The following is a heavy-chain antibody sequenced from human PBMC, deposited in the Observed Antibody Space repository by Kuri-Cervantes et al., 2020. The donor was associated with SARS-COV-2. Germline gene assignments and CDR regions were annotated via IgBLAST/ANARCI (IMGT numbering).Heavy chain of an antibody. CDR3: ARELVVPAATGYYYYGMDV. D-gene: IGHD2-2*01. CDR2: IYHSGST. J-gene: IGHJ6*02. Sequence: SETLSLTCAVSGGSISSGGYSWSWIRQPPGKGLEWIGYIYHSGSTYYNPSLKGRVTISVDRSKNQFSLKLSSVTAADTAVYYCARELVVPAATGYYYYGMDVWGQGTTVTVSS. CDR1: GGSISSGGYS. V-gene: IGHV4-30-2*01.